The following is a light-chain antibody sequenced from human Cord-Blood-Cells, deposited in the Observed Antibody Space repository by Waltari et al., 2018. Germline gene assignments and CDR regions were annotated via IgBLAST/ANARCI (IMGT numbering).Light chain of an antibody. CDR2: GKN. CDR1: SLRSYY. V-gene: IGLV3-19*01. CDR3: NSRDSSGNHLV. J-gene: IGLJ2*01. Sequence: SSELTQDPAVSVALGQPVRITCPGASLRSYYASWYQQKPGQAPVLVIYGKNNRPSGIPDRFSGSSSGNTASLTITGAQAEDEADYYCNSRDSSGNHLVFGGGTKLTVL.